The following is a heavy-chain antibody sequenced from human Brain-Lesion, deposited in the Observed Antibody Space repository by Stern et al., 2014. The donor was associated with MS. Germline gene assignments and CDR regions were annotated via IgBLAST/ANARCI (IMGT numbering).Heavy chain of an antibody. CDR2: IFNSGST. Sequence: VQLVESGPGLVKPSQTLSLSCTVSGGSISSGGYYWSWIRQPAGKGLEWIGRIFNSGSTSYNPSPKSRVTISKDTSQNQVSLRLNSMTAADTAVYYCARGRVVPGFQYYATDVWGQGTTVIVSS. CDR3: ARGRVVPGFQYYATDV. J-gene: IGHJ6*02. V-gene: IGHV4-61*02. D-gene: IGHD2-2*01. CDR1: GGSISSGGYY.